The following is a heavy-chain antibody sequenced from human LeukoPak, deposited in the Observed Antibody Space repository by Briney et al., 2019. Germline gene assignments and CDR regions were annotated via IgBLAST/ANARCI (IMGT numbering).Heavy chain of an antibody. CDR1: GFTFSSYA. CDR3: ARGGSNLSDY. CDR2: ISSSSSYI. Sequence: GGSLRLSCAASGFTFSSYAMNWVRQAPGKGLEWVSSISSSSSYIYYADSVKGRFTISRDSAKNSLYLQMNSLRAEDTAVYYCARGGSNLSDYWGQGTLVTVSS. V-gene: IGHV3-21*01. D-gene: IGHD3-16*02. J-gene: IGHJ4*02.